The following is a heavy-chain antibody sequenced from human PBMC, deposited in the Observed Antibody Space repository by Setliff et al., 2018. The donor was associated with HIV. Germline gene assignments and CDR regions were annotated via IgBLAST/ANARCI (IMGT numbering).Heavy chain of an antibody. CDR1: GYRFASYW. CDR3: ARGHNYYYYMDV. Sequence: PGESLKISCQGSGYRFASYWIGWVRQMPGKGLEWMGLIYPGDSDTRYSPSFQGLVTISADKSISTAYLQWSSLKASDTAIYYCARGHNYYYYMDVWGKGTTVTVSS. V-gene: IGHV5-51*01. CDR2: IYPGDSDT. J-gene: IGHJ6*03.